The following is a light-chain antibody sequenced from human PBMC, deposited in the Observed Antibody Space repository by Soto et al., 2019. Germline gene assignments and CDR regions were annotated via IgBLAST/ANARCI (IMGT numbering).Light chain of an antibody. CDR2: WAS. V-gene: IGKV4-1*01. Sequence: VVSRSRCSLAVYQSERASINCKSSQSVLYSSNNKNYLAWYQQKPGQPPKLLIYWASTRESGVPDRFSGSGSGTDFTLTISSLQAEDVAVYYCQQYSSTPHPFGGGSMVDVK. CDR3: QQYSSTPHP. J-gene: IGKJ4*01. CDR1: QSVLYSSNNKNY.